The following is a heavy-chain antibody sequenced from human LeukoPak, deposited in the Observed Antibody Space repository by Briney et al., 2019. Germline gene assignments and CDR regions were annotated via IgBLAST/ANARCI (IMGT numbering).Heavy chain of an antibody. V-gene: IGHV3-30-3*01. J-gene: IGHJ4*02. CDR2: ISYDGSNK. CDR3: ARGYSELLWFGELSH. D-gene: IGHD3-10*01. Sequence: PGGSLRLSCAASGFTFSSYWMSWVRQAPGKGLEWVAVISYDGSNKYYADSVKGRFTISRDNSKNTLYLQMNSLRAEDTAVYYCARGYSELLWFGELSHWGQGTLVTVSS. CDR1: GFTFSSYW.